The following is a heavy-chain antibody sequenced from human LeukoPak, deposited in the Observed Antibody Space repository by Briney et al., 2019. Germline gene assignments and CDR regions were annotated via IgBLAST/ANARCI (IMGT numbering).Heavy chain of an antibody. CDR3: AREGTARDAFDI. D-gene: IGHD2-21*02. V-gene: IGHV3-33*01. CDR2: IWDDGSNK. J-gene: IGHJ3*02. Sequence: GRSLRLSCAASGFTFSSYGMHWVRQAAGKGLEWVAVIWDDGSNKNYADSVKGRFTISRDNSKNTLYLQMNSLRAEDTAVYYCAREGTARDAFDIWGQGTMVTVSS. CDR1: GFTFSSYG.